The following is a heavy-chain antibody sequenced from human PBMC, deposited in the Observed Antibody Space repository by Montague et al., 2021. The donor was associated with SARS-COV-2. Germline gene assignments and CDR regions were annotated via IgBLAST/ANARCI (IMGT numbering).Heavy chain of an antibody. CDR2: IGWDDDK. J-gene: IGHJ4*02. V-gene: IGHV2-70*04. CDR3: ARSYYDILTAYYTPFDY. Sequence: PALVKPTQTLTLTCTFSGFSLSTSGMRASWIRQPPGKALEWLARIGWDDDKFYSTSLKTRLTISKDTSKNQVVLTMTNMDPVGTATYYCARSYYDILTAYYTPFDYWGQGTLVTVSS. CDR1: GFSLSTSGMR. D-gene: IGHD3-9*01.